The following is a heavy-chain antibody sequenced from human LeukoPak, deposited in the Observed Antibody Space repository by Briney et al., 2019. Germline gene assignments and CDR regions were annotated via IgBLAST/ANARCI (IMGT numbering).Heavy chain of an antibody. V-gene: IGHV4-59*01. CDR1: GGSISSYY. CDR3: AREVSPVLRFLEWLLPDAFDI. J-gene: IGHJ3*02. Sequence: PSETLSLTCTVSGGSISSYYWSWIRQPPGKGLGWIGKIYYMGTTNYNPSLKSRVTISVDTSKNQFSLKLSSVTAADTAVYYCAREVSPVLRFLEWLLPDAFDIWGQGTMVTVSS. D-gene: IGHD3-3*01. CDR2: IYYMGTT.